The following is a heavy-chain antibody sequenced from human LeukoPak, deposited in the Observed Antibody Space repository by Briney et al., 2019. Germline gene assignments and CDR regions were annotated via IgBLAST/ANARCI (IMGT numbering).Heavy chain of an antibody. J-gene: IGHJ5*02. V-gene: IGHV7-4-1*02. Sequence: ASVKVSCKASGYTFTDYPINWVRQAPGQGLEWMGWIDTNTGNPTYAQGFTGRFVFSLDTSVSTSYLQINSLKAEDTAVYYCARGSGIRSMLRGVSRGVWFDPWGQGTLVTVSS. CDR2: IDTNTGNP. D-gene: IGHD3-10*01. CDR1: GYTFTDYP. CDR3: ARGSGIRSMLRGVSRGVWFDP.